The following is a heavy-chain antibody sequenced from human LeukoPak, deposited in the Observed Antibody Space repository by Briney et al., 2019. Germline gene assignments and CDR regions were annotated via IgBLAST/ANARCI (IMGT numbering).Heavy chain of an antibody. CDR3: ARVSYYDFWSAKMGGRAFDY. CDR2: ISSSSSTI. J-gene: IGHJ4*02. Sequence: PGGSLRLSCAASGFTFSSYSMNWVRQAPGKGLEWVSYISSSSSTIYYADSVKGRFTISRDNAKNAVYLQMNSLRAEDTAVYYCARVSYYDFWSAKMGGRAFDYWGQGTLVTVSS. CDR1: GFTFSSYS. D-gene: IGHD3-3*01. V-gene: IGHV3-48*04.